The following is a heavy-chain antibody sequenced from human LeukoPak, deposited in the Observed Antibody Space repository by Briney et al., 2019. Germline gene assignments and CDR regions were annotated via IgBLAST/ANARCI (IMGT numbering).Heavy chain of an antibody. J-gene: IGHJ5*02. D-gene: IGHD3-3*01. CDR1: GGSFSGYY. Sequence: SETLSLTCAVYGGSFSGYYWSWIRQPPGKGLEWIGEINHSGSTNYNPSLKSRVTISVDTSKNQFSLKLSSVTAADTAVYYCARIRFLEWLLSPNWFDPWGQGTLVTVSS. V-gene: IGHV4-34*01. CDR2: INHSGST. CDR3: ARIRFLEWLLSPNWFDP.